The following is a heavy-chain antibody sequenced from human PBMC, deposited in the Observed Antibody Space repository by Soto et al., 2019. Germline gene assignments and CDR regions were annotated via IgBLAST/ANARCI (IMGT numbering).Heavy chain of an antibody. J-gene: IGHJ4*01. CDR1: GVLLSPLYH. Sequence: ALPDTYTVSGVLLSPLYHWAGIRQPPGKGLEWVASIYHSGTTYYNPSLTTRVTISVDTSKNQFSLKLTSVTAADSAVYYGARTDTVD. CDR3: ARTDTVD. V-gene: IGHV4-38-2*02. D-gene: IGHD5-18*01. CDR2: IYHSGTT.